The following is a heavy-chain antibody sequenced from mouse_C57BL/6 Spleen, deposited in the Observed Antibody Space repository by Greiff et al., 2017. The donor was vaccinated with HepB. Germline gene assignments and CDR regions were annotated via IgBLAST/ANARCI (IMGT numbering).Heavy chain of an antibody. V-gene: IGHV1-64*01. Sequence: QVQLQQPGAELVKPGASVKLSCKASGYTFTSYWMHWVKQRPGQGLEWIGMIHPNSGSTNYNEKFKSKATLTVDKSSSTAYMQLSSLTSEDSAVYYCARAGDGYYLYYAMDYWGQGTSVTVSS. D-gene: IGHD2-3*01. CDR3: ARAGDGYYLYYAMDY. J-gene: IGHJ4*01. CDR2: IHPNSGST. CDR1: GYTFTSYW.